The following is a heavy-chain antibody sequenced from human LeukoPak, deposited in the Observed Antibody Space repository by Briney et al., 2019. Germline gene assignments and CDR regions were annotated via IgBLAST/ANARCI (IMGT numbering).Heavy chain of an antibody. CDR1: GFTFSSYS. D-gene: IGHD1-26*01. Sequence: GGSLRLSCAASGFTFSSYSMNWVRQAPGKGLEWVSSISSSSSYIYYAHSVKGRFTISRDNDKNSLYLQMNSLRAEGTAVYYCARDGIVGATRAFDYWGQGTLVTVSS. J-gene: IGHJ4*02. V-gene: IGHV3-21*01. CDR2: ISSSSSYI. CDR3: ARDGIVGATRAFDY.